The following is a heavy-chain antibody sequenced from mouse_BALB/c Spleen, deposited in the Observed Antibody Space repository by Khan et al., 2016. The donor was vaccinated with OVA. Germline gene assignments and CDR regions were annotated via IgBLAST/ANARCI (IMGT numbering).Heavy chain of an antibody. D-gene: IGHD1-1*02. CDR2: ISSSGRT. J-gene: IGHJ4*01. CDR3: ARDGARYNYAMDY. V-gene: IGHV3-2*02. CDR1: GYSITSDYA. Sequence: EVELVESGPGLVEPSQSLSLTCTVTGYSITSDYAWNWIRQFPGNKLEWMGYISSSGRTYYNPALKSRISITRDSSKNQFFLQLNSVTTEDTATYYCARDGARYNYAMDYWGQGTSVTGSS.